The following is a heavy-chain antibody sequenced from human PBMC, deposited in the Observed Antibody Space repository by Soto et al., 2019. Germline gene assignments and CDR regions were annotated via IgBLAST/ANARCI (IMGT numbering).Heavy chain of an antibody. D-gene: IGHD3-10*01. CDR2: IYYSGST. Sequence: SETLSLTCTVSGGSISSSSYYWGWIRQPPGKGLEWIGSIYYSGSTYYNPSLKSRVTISVDTSKNQFSLKLSSVTAADTAVYYCARIGVTMVRGVIENWFDPWGQGTLVTVS. V-gene: IGHV4-39*01. J-gene: IGHJ5*02. CDR1: GGSISSSSYY. CDR3: ARIGVTMVRGVIENWFDP.